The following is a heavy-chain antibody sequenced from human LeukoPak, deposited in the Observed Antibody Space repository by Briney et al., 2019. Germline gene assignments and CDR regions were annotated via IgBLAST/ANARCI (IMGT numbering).Heavy chain of an antibody. V-gene: IGHV1-8*01. J-gene: IGHJ5*01. CDR3: ARAIRRITMIVLVVYWFDP. CDR2: MNPNSGNT. Sequence: ASVNVSCWASGYTFTSYDINWVRQATGQGLEWLGWMNPNSGNTGYAQKFQGRVTMTTNTTISTAYMELSSLRSEDTAVYYCARAIRRITMIVLVVYWFDPWGQGTLVTVSS. CDR1: GYTFTSYD. D-gene: IGHD3-22*01.